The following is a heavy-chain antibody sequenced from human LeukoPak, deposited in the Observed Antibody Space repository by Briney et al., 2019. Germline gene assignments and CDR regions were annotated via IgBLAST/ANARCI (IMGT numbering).Heavy chain of an antibody. Sequence: PGGSLRLSCTVSGFTFGIYWMHWVRQGPGKGLVWVSHINVDGSSTKYADSVKGRFTISRDNAKNTLYLQMNSLRAEDTAVYYCARGRYYLDSWGQGTLVTVSS. CDR1: GFTFGIYW. V-gene: IGHV3-74*03. CDR2: INVDGSST. D-gene: IGHD4-17*01. J-gene: IGHJ4*02. CDR3: ARGRYYLDS.